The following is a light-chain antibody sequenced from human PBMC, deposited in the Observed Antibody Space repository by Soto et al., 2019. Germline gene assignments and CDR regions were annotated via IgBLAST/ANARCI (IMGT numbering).Light chain of an antibody. V-gene: IGKV1-5*03. J-gene: IGKJ1*01. CDR3: QQYNSYS. Sequence: IKMNQSPSTLSASVGDRVSLICRASQSISSWLAWYQQKPGKAPKLLIYKASSLQSGVPSRFSGSGSGTEFTLTISSLQPDDFATYYCQQYNSYSFGQVTMV. CDR2: KAS. CDR1: QSISSW.